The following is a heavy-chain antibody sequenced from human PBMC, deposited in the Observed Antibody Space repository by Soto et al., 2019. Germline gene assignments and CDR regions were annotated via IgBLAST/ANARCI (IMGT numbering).Heavy chain of an antibody. CDR3: ARVVHAELRWFDP. J-gene: IGHJ5*02. V-gene: IGHV4-30-2*01. D-gene: IGHD1-7*01. CDR2: IYHSGST. Sequence: SETLSLTCAVSGGSISSGGYSWSWIRQPPGKGLEWIGYIYHSGSTYYNPSLKSRVTISVDRSKNQFSLKLSSVTAADTAVYYCARVVHAELRWFDPWGQGTLVTVSS. CDR1: GGSISSGGYS.